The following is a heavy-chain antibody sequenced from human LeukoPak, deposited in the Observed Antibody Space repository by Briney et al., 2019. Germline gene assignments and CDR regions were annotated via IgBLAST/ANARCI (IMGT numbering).Heavy chain of an antibody. J-gene: IGHJ3*02. Sequence: GGSLRLSCAAYGFTFSSYSMNWVRQAPGKGLEWVSSISSSSSYIYYADSVKGRFTISRDNAKNSLYLQMNSLRAEDTAVYYCARDNSGSYYFDAFDIWGQGTMVTVSS. D-gene: IGHD1-26*01. CDR2: ISSSSSYI. V-gene: IGHV3-21*01. CDR1: GFTFSSYS. CDR3: ARDNSGSYYFDAFDI.